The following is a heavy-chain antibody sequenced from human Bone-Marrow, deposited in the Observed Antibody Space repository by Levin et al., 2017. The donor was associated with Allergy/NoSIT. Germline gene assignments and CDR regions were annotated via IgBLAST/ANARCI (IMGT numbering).Heavy chain of an antibody. CDR2: IYYSGTT. Sequence: PSQTLSLPCTVSGGSIRGSYWSWIRQPPGKGLEWIGYIYYSGTTNYNPSLKSRVTMSVDTSKNQFSLKLTSVTAADTAVYYCARYSSGSYFGYWGQGTLVTVSS. V-gene: IGHV4-59*08. D-gene: IGHD6-19*01. CDR3: ARYSSGSYFGY. J-gene: IGHJ4*02. CDR1: GGSIRGSY.